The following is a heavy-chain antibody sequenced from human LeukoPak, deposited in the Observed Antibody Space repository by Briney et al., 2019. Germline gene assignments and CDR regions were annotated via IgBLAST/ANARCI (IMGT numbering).Heavy chain of an antibody. D-gene: IGHD3-3*01. J-gene: IGHJ3*02. V-gene: IGHV3-21*01. CDR2: ISSSSSYI. Sequence: GGSLRLSCAASGFTFSSYSMNWVRQAPGKGLEWVSSISSSSSYIYYADSVKGRFTISRDNAKNSLYLQMNSLRAEDTAVYYCASSPAWYYDFWSGYSPHDAFDIWGQGTMVTVSS. CDR3: ASSPAWYYDFWSGYSPHDAFDI. CDR1: GFTFSSYS.